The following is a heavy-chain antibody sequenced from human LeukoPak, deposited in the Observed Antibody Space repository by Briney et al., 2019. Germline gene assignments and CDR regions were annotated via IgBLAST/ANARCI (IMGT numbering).Heavy chain of an antibody. CDR1: GFTFSSYS. D-gene: IGHD5-12*01. J-gene: IGHJ4*02. Sequence: PGGSLRLSCAASGFTFSSYSMNWVRQAPGKGLEWVSYISSSSSTIYYADSVKGRFTISRDNAKNTLYLQMNSLRVEDTAVYYCARGDGYAQRDWGQGTLVTVSS. CDR3: ARGDGYAQRD. CDR2: ISSSSSTI. V-gene: IGHV3-48*04.